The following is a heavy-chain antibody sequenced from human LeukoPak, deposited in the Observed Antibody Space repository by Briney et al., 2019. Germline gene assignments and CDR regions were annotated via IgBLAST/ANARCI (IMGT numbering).Heavy chain of an antibody. D-gene: IGHD6-19*01. V-gene: IGHV3-23*01. CDR3: AKDSSGWYDWFDP. CDR2: ISGSGGST. J-gene: IGHJ5*02. Sequence: GGSLRLSCAASGFTFNNYAMNWFRQAPGKGRDWFSAISGSGGSTYYADSVKGRFTISRDNSKNTLYLQMNSLRAEDTAIYYCAKDSSGWYDWFDPWGQGTLVTVSS. CDR1: GFTFNNYA.